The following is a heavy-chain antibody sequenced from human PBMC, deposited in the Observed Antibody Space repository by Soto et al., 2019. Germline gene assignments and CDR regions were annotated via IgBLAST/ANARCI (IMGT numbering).Heavy chain of an antibody. V-gene: IGHV2-5*02. CDR2: IYWDDDK. CDR3: AHKNLGNGSGSYWPFDP. D-gene: IGHD3-10*01. J-gene: IGHJ5*02. Sequence: QITLKESGPTLVKPTQTLTLTCTFSGFSLSTSGVGVGWIRQPPGKALEWLALIYWDDDKRYSPSLKSRLTITKDTSKNQVVLTMTNMDPVDTATYYCAHKNLGNGSGSYWPFDPWGQGTLVTVSS. CDR1: GFSLSTSGVG.